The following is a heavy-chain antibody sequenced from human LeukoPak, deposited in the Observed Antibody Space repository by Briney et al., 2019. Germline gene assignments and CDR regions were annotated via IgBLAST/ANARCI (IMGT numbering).Heavy chain of an antibody. CDR2: VNPNSGHT. CDR3: ARGAPGSYCSGGSCPYFDY. V-gene: IGHV1-8*01. D-gene: IGHD2-15*01. CDR1: GYTFTSYD. J-gene: IGHJ4*02. Sequence: ASVKVSCKASGYTFTSYDINWVRQATGQGLEWMGWVNPNSGHTGYAQKFQGRVIMTRNTSISTAYMELSSLRSEDTAVYYCARGAPGSYCSGGSCPYFDYWGQGTLVSVSS.